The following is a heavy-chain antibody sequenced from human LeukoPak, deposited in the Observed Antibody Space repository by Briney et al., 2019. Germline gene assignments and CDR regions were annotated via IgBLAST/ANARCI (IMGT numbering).Heavy chain of an antibody. V-gene: IGHV1-2*02. CDR2: INANTGGA. Sequence: ASVKVSCKASGYTFIGYYIHWVRQTPGQGIEWMGSINANTGGANYAQRFRGRVPMTRDTSISTVYLELTGLTSDDTAVYYCARGLGSGSYHFDYWGQGALVTVSS. D-gene: IGHD1-26*01. J-gene: IGHJ4*02. CDR1: GYTFIGYY. CDR3: ARGLGSGSYHFDY.